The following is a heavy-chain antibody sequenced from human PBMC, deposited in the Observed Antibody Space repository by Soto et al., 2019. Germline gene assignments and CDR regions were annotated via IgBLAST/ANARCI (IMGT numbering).Heavy chain of an antibody. Sequence: SVKVSCKASGGSFSSYAISWVRQAPGQGLEWMGGIIPIFGTANYAQKFQGRVTITAGKSTSTAYMGLSSLRSEDTAVYYCAREVPQLWLGELRWFDPWGQGTLVTVSS. CDR1: GGSFSSYA. V-gene: IGHV1-69*06. CDR3: AREVPQLWLGELRWFDP. D-gene: IGHD5-18*01. CDR2: IIPIFGTA. J-gene: IGHJ5*02.